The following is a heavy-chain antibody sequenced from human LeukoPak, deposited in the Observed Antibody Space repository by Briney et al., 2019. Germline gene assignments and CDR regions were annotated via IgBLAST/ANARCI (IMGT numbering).Heavy chain of an antibody. V-gene: IGHV1-18*01. J-gene: IGHJ4*02. CDR3: ARGSPLGHY. CDR2: ISTYNVKT. Sequence: ASVKVSCKASGYIFTSYDISWVRQAPGLGLEWMGWISTYNVKTNYAQKLQGRVTMTTDTSTSTAYMELRSLRSDDTAVYYCARGSPLGHYWGQGTLVTVSS. CDR1: GYIFTSYD.